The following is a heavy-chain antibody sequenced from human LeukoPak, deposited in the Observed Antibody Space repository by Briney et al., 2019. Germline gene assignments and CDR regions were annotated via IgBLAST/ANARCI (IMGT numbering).Heavy chain of an antibody. CDR1: GGTFSSYA. D-gene: IGHD6-19*01. CDR3: AREIAVAADYYYYGMDV. J-gene: IGHJ6*02. CDR2: VIPIFGTA. Sequence: SVKVSCKASGGTFSSYAISWVRQAPGQGLEWMGGVIPIFGTANYAQKFQGRVTITADESTSTAYMELSSLRSEDTAVYYCAREIAVAADYYYYGMDVWGQGTTVTVSS. V-gene: IGHV1-69*13.